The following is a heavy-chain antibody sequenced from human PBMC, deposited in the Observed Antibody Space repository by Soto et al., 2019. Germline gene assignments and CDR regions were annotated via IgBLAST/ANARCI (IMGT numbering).Heavy chain of an antibody. CDR3: ARGFSAGKGSPPDY. V-gene: IGHV3-23*01. Sequence: WGSLGLYCTASGVTFRNYAMTWVRQAPGKGLEWVSGLNGSGGSTSSADSVKGRFAISRDNSKNTLYLQMNSLRDGDTAVYYCARGFSAGKGSPPDYWGQGTLVTVTS. J-gene: IGHJ4*02. CDR1: GVTFRNYA. CDR2: LNGSGGST. D-gene: IGHD3-10*01.